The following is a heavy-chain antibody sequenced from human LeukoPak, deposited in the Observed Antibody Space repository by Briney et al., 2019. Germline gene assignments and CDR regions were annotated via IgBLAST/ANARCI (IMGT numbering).Heavy chain of an antibody. V-gene: IGHV4-4*07. D-gene: IGHD6-19*01. J-gene: IGHJ3*02. Sequence: SETLSLTCTVSGGSISSYYWSWIRQPAGKGLEWIGRIYTSGSTNYNPSLKSRVTMSVDTSKNQFSLKLSSVTAADTAVYHCARDNSSGWKHDAFDIWGQGTMVTVSS. CDR3: ARDNSSGWKHDAFDI. CDR1: GGSISSYY. CDR2: IYTSGST.